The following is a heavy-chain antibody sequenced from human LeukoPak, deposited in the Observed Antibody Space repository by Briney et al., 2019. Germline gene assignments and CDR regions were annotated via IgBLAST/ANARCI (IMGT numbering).Heavy chain of an antibody. J-gene: IGHJ4*02. CDR1: GGSISSSSYY. CDR2: IYHSGST. D-gene: IGHD3-16*02. V-gene: IGHV4-39*07. CDR3: ARAGRDYVWGSYRYSHAHFDY. Sequence: PSETLSLTCTVSGGSISSSSYYWGWIRQPPGKGLEWIGSIYHSGSTYYNPSLKSRVTISVDTSKNQFSLKLSSVTAADTAVYYCARAGRDYVWGSYRYSHAHFDYWGQGTLVTVSS.